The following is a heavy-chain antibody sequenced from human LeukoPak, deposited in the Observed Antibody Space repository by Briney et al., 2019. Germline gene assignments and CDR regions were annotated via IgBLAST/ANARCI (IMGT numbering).Heavy chain of an antibody. J-gene: IGHJ5*02. CDR2: IYYSGST. D-gene: IGHD3-10*01. Sequence: SETLSLTCTVSGGSISSGGYYWSWIRQHPGKGLEWIGYIYYSGSTNYNPSLKSRVTISVDTSKNQFSLKLSSVTAADTAVYYCARDRYGSGSLPNWFDPWGQGTLVTVSS. CDR3: ARDRYGSGSLPNWFDP. V-gene: IGHV4-61*08. CDR1: GGSISSGGYY.